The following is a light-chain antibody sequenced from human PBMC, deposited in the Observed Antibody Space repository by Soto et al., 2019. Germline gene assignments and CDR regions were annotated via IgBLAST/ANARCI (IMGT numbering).Light chain of an antibody. J-gene: IGLJ3*02. Sequence: HSVLTQPPSASGTPGQRVTISCSGSSSNIGSNYVYWYQQLPGTAPKLLIYRNNQRPSGVPDRFSGSKSGTSASLAISGLRSEDEADYYCAAWDDSLTGLFGGGTKLTVL. CDR3: AAWDDSLTGL. CDR1: SSNIGSNY. CDR2: RNN. V-gene: IGLV1-47*01.